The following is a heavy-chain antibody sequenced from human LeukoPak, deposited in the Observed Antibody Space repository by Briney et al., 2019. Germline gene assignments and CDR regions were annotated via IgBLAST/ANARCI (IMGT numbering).Heavy chain of an antibody. CDR1: GGSISSSSYY. Sequence: PSETLSLTCTVSGGSISSSSYYWGWIRQPPGKGLEWIGSIYYSGGTYYNPSLKSRVTMSVDTSKNQFSLKLSSVTAADTAVYYCARVRTLYDFWSGYAYYYYGMDVWGQGTTVTVSS. V-gene: IGHV4-39*01. CDR2: IYYSGGT. CDR3: ARVRTLYDFWSGYAYYYYGMDV. J-gene: IGHJ6*02. D-gene: IGHD3-3*01.